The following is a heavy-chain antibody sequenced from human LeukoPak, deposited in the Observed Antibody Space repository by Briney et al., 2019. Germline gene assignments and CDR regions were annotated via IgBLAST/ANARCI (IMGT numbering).Heavy chain of an antibody. CDR3: ARVSATPGLVDYYYYMDV. CDR2: IYYSGST. CDR1: GDSISSHY. D-gene: IGHD6-19*01. V-gene: IGHV4-59*11. Sequence: SETLSLTCTVSGDSISSHYWSWLRQPPGKGLEWLGYIYYSGSTNYNPSLKSRVTISVDTSKNQFSLELSSVTAADTAVYYCARVSATPGLVDYYYYMDVWGKGTTVTVSS. J-gene: IGHJ6*03.